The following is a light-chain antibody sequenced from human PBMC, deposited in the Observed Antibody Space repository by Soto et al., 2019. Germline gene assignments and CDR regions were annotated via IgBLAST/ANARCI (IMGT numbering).Light chain of an antibody. J-gene: IGLJ1*01. CDR3: AAWDDSLNGYV. CDR1: SSNIGINS. V-gene: IGLV1-44*01. CDR2: SND. Sequence: QSVLTQPPSAFGTPGQRVTISCSGSSSNIGINSVSWYQQLPGTAPKLLIYSNDQRPSGVPGRFSGSKSGTSASLAISWLQSGAEADYYCAAWDDSLNGYVFGTGTKVTVL.